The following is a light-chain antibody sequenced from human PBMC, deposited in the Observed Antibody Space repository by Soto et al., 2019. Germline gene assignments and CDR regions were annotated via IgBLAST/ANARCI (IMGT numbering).Light chain of an antibody. CDR1: QSISSH. V-gene: IGKV3-15*01. CDR3: QQYNNWHLT. Sequence: ETVMTQSTATLSVSPGERATLSCRASQSISSHLAWYQQKPGQAPRLLIYGASTRVTGIPASFSGRGSGTAFTLTISSLQSVDLAVYYCQQYNNWHLTFGGGTKVEIK. CDR2: GAS. J-gene: IGKJ4*01.